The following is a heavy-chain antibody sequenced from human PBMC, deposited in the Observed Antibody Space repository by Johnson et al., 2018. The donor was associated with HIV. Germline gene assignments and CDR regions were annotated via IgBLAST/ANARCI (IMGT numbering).Heavy chain of an antibody. CDR1: GFTFSSYA. Sequence: VQLVESGGGVVQPGRSLRLSCAASGFTFSSYAMHWVRQAPGKGLEYVSAISSNGGSTYYANSVKGRFTISRDNSKNTLYLQMGSLRAEDMAVYYCAREEYDYVWGSYRLVDIWGQGTMVTVSS. D-gene: IGHD3-16*02. V-gene: IGHV3-64*01. CDR3: AREEYDYVWGSYRLVDI. CDR2: ISSNGGST. J-gene: IGHJ3*02.